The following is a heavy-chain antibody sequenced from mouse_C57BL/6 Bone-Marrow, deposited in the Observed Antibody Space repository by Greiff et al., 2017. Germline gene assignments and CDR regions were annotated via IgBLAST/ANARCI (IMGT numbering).Heavy chain of an antibody. CDR2: MYPYNGDS. D-gene: IGHD1-3*01. CDR1: GYSFTGYY. Sequence: EVQLQQPGPELVKPGASVKISCKASGYSFTGYYMHWVKQSHGNILDWIGYMYPYNGDSSYNQKFKGKATLTVDKSSSTAYMALRSLTSDDSAVYYCARSGCTWFACWGQGTLVTVSA. J-gene: IGHJ3*01. CDR3: ARSGCTWFAC. V-gene: IGHV1-31*01.